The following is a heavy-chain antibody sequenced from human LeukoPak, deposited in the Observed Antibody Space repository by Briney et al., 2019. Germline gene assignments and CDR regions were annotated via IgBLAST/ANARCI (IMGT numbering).Heavy chain of an antibody. V-gene: IGHV3-23*01. CDR3: AKDSGYSLGFDY. CDR1: GFTFSSYA. J-gene: IGHJ4*02. CDR2: ISGSAVST. D-gene: IGHD4-11*01. Sequence: GGSLRLSCAASGFTFSSYAITWVRQAPGKGLEWVSTISGSAVSTYYADSVKGRFTISRDNSKNTVYLQMNTLRAEDTAVYYCAKDSGYSLGFDYWGQGTLVTVSS.